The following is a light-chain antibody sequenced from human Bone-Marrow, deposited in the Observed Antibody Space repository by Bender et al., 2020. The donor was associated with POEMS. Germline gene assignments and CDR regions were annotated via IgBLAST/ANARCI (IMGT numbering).Light chain of an antibody. CDR3: CSYTGDNNYV. CDR2: EVT. CDR1: SSDVGTYNL. J-gene: IGLJ1*01. Sequence: QSALTQPASVSGSPGQSITISCTGTSSDVGTYNLVSWYQQHPGKAPKLMIYEVTKRPSGVANRFSGSKSDNTASLTISGLQPEDEADYYCCSYTGDNNYVFGTGTKVTVL. V-gene: IGLV2-23*02.